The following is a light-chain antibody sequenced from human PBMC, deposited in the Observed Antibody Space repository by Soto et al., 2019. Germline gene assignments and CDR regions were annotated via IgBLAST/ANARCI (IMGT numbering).Light chain of an antibody. J-gene: IGLJ3*02. V-gene: IGLV2-8*01. CDR3: SSDAGSNNWV. CDR2: EVS. Sequence: QSALTQPPSASGSPGQSVSISSTGTSSDVGGSNYVSWYQQHPGKAPKLMIYEVSKRPSGVPDRFSGSKSGNTASLTVSGLQAEDEADYYCSSDAGSNNWVFGGGTKLTVL. CDR1: SSDVGGSNY.